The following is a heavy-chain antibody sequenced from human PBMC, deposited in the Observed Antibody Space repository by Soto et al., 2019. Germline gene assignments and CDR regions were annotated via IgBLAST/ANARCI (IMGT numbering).Heavy chain of an antibody. CDR3: ARSEWELEYYFDY. V-gene: IGHV1-69*13. CDR1: GGTFSSYA. Sequence: GASVKVSCKASGGTFSSYAISWVRQAPGQGLEWMGGIIPIFGTANYAQKFQGRVTITADESTSTAYMELSSLRSEDTAVYYCARSEWELEYYFDYWGQGTLVTVSS. J-gene: IGHJ4*02. D-gene: IGHD1-26*01. CDR2: IIPIFGTA.